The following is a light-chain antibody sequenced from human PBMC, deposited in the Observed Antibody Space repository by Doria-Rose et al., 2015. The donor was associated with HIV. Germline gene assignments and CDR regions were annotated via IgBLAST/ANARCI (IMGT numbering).Light chain of an antibody. CDR2: AAS. V-gene: IGKV1-39*01. Sequence: DIQMTQSPSSLSASVVDRVTITCRASQNINNYLNWYQQKPGKAPKLLIFAASTLQTGVPSRFSGGGSGTEFTLTITSLQPEDFAIYSCQQSYSTLPITFGQGTLQEIK. J-gene: IGKJ5*01. CDR3: QQSYSTLPIT. CDR1: QNINNY.